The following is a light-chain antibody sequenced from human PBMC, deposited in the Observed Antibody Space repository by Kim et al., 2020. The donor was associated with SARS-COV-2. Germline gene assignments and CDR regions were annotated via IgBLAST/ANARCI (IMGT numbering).Light chain of an antibody. CDR1: NIGSKS. V-gene: IGLV3-21*04. Sequence: SYELTQPPSVSVAPGETATIPCGKDNIGSKSVHWYQQKPGQAPMLVISYDNDRPSGIPERFSGSNSGNTATLTIGRVEAGDEADYYCQVWDSTSDLVFGGGTQRTVL. CDR2: YDN. CDR3: QVWDSTSDLV. J-gene: IGLJ2*01.